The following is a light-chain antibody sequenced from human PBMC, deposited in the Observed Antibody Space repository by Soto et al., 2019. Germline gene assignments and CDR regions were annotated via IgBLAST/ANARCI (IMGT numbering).Light chain of an antibody. CDR3: QQHGDSPQT. CDR2: GAS. CDR1: QSVGSS. J-gene: IGKJ1*01. Sequence: EIVLTQSPGTLSLSPGERATLSCRASQSVGSSLSWYQQKPGQAPRLLFYGASNRATAIPDRFSGSGFGTDFTLTITRLEPEDFAVYYCQQHGDSPQTFGPGTKVDIK. V-gene: IGKV3-20*01.